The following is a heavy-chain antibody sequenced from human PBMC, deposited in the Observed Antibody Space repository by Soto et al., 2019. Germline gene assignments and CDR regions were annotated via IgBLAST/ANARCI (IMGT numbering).Heavy chain of an antibody. CDR1: GYTFTSYG. Sequence: ASVKVSCKASGYTFTSYGISWVRQAPGQGLEWMGWISAYNGNTNYAQKLQGRVTMTTDTSTSTAYMELRSLRSDDTAVYYCARRLTGSSLDAFDIWGQGTMVTVSS. D-gene: IGHD3-10*01. J-gene: IGHJ3*02. CDR2: ISAYNGNT. CDR3: ARRLTGSSLDAFDI. V-gene: IGHV1-18*01.